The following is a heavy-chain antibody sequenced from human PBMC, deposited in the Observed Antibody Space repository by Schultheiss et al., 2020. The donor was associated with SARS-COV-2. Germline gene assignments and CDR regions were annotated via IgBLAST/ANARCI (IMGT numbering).Heavy chain of an antibody. J-gene: IGHJ6*02. CDR3: ARDGPEAYCGGDCYSGYYYGMDV. V-gene: IGHV3-66*01. D-gene: IGHD2-21*02. Sequence: GGSLRLSCAASGFTFSDYYMSWVRQAPGKGLEWVSVIYSGGSTYYADSVKGRFTISRDNSKNTLYLQMNSLRAEDTAVYYCARDGPEAYCGGDCYSGYYYGMDVWGQGTTVTVSS. CDR1: GFTFSDYY. CDR2: IYSGGST.